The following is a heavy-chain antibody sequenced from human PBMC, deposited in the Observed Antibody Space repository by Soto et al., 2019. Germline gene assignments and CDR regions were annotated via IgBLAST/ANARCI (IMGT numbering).Heavy chain of an antibody. CDR2: IFWDDDK. Sequence: QITLKESGPTLVKPTQTLTLTCTFSGFSLTTSGVGVGWIRQPPGKALELLALIFWDDDKRYSPSLESRLTITKXXXKXXXVLXMTXXXXXXTATXXCXHXRGSIFRGALYNWFDPWGQGSLVTVSP. CDR1: GFSLTTSGVG. V-gene: IGHV2-5*02. J-gene: IGHJ5*02. D-gene: IGHD3-10*01. CDR3: XHXRGSIFRGALYNWFDP.